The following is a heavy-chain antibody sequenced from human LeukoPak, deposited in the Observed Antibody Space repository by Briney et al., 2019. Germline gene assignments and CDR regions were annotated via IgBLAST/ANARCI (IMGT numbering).Heavy chain of an antibody. CDR1: GFTFSSYW. J-gene: IGHJ4*02. Sequence: GESLRLSCAASGFTFSSYWMHWVRQTPGKGLVWVSRINSDGDNTPYADSVKGRFTISRDNAKNTLYLQMNSLRADDTAVYYCARDPVVRGIIRGPTGFDYWGQGTLVTVSS. CDR3: ARDPVVRGIIRGPTGFDY. D-gene: IGHD3-10*01. V-gene: IGHV3-74*01. CDR2: INSDGDNT.